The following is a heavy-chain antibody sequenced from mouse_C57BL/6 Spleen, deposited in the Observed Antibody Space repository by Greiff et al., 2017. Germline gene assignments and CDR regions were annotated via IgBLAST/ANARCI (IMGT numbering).Heavy chain of an antibody. J-gene: IGHJ3*01. CDR3: AKGWVAY. V-gene: IGHV1-69*01. Sequence: VQLQQPGAELVMPGASVKLSCKASGYTFTSYWMHWVKQRPGQGLEWIGEIDPSDSYTNYNQKFKGKSTLTVDKSSSTAYMQLSSLTSEDSAVYYCAKGWVAYWGQGTLVTVSA. CDR1: GYTFTSYW. CDR2: IDPSDSYT.